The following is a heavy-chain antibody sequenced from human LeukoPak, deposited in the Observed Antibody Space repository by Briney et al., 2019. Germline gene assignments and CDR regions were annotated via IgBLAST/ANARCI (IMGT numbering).Heavy chain of an antibody. V-gene: IGHV3-30*02. CDR2: IGYDGSNK. J-gene: IGHJ4*02. CDR1: GFTFSSYG. Sequence: PGGSLRLSCAASGFTFSSYGMHWVRQAPGKGLEWVAFIGYDGSNKYYADSVKGRFTISRDNSKNTLYLQMNSLRAEDTAVYYCAKVDYYYDSSGYFFDYWGQGTLVTVSS. CDR3: AKVDYYYDSSGYFFDY. D-gene: IGHD3-22*01.